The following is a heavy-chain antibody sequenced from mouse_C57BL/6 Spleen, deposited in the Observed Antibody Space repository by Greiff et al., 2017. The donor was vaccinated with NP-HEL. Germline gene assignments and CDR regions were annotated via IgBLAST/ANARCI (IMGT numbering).Heavy chain of an antibody. J-gene: IGHJ1*03. CDR2: INPSNGGT. CDR1: GSPFTRYW. Sequence: VQLQQPGTELVKPGASVKLSCKASGSPFTRYWMPLVKQRPGQGLEWIGNINPSNGGTNYNEKFKSKATLTVDKSSSTAYMQLSSLTAEDSAVYYWARDSIRDVGGTGTTVTVSS. D-gene: IGHD2-3*01. CDR3: ARDSIRDV. V-gene: IGHV1-53*01.